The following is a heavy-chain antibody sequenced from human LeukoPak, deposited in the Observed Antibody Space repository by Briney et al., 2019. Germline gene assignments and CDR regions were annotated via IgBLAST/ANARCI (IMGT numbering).Heavy chain of an antibody. D-gene: IGHD2-2*01. Sequence: ASVKVSCKAAGYTFTGYYVHWVRQAPGQGLEWMGWINPNTGDTNYAKKFQGRVTMTRDTSISTAYMELSSLGSDDTAVYYCARNPGLRIGTTNDYWGQGTLVTVSS. V-gene: IGHV1-2*02. CDR3: ARNPGLRIGTTNDY. CDR2: INPNTGDT. CDR1: GYTFTGYY. J-gene: IGHJ4*02.